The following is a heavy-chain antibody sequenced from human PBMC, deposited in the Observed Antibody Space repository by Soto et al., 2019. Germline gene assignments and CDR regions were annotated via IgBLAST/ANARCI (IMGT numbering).Heavy chain of an antibody. CDR2: IVTAGDT. CDR1: GFTFSSYD. CDR3: ARRYYDIKAGMDV. V-gene: IGHV3-13*04. D-gene: IGHD3-22*01. J-gene: IGHJ6*02. Sequence: GGSLRLSCAASGFTFSSYDMHWVRQATGKGLEWVSAIVTAGDTYYPGSVKGRFTISRENAKNSLYLQMNSLRAGDTAVYYCARRYYDIKAGMDVWGQGTTVTVSS.